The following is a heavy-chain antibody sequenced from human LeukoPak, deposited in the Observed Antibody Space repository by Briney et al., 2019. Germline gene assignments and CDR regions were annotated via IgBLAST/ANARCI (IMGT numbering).Heavy chain of an antibody. V-gene: IGHV3-49*04. CDR1: GFTFSVYF. D-gene: IGHD3-3*01. J-gene: IGHJ4*02. CDR3: TRGSDTVFGVARDGFDY. Sequence: GGSLRLSCAASGFTFSVYFMGWVRQAPGKGLEWVSFIRSKAFRETADYAASVKGRFTISRDDSESIAYLQMNSLKTEDTAVYYCTRGSDTVFGVARDGFDYWGQGTLVTVSS. CDR2: IRSKAFRETA.